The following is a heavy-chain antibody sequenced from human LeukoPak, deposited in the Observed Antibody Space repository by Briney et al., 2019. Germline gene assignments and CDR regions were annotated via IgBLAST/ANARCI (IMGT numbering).Heavy chain of an antibody. V-gene: IGHV4-39*07. CDR2: INHSGST. Sequence: SETLSLTCTVSGGSISSGGYYWSWIRQPPGTGLEWIGEINHSGSTNYNPSLKSRVTISVDTSKNQFSLKLSSVTAADTAVYYCARDRNHYSSFDYWGQGTLVTVSS. CDR1: GGSISSGGYY. CDR3: ARDRNHYSSFDY. D-gene: IGHD6-13*01. J-gene: IGHJ4*02.